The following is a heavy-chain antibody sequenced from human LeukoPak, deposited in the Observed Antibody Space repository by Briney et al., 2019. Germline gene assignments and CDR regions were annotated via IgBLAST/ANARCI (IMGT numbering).Heavy chain of an antibody. D-gene: IGHD2-2*02. V-gene: IGHV3-30*04. CDR2: ISYDGSNE. Sequence: PGRSLRLSCAASGFTFSTYAMHWVRQAPGKGLEWVATISYDGSNEYYPDSVKGRFTISRDNSKNALYLQMNSLRAEDTAVYYCAKLDRFDIVVVPAAIWGPANWGQGTMVTVSS. J-gene: IGHJ3*01. CDR3: AKLDRFDIVVVPAAIWGPAN. CDR1: GFTFSTYA.